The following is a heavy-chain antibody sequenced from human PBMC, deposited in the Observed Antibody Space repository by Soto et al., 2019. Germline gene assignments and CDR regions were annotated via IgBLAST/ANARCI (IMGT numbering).Heavy chain of an antibody. J-gene: IGHJ4*02. Sequence: GASVKVSCKTSGYVFTGYYLHWVRQAPGQGLEWMGWINCRSGGTTYTQKLQGRVTLTMDTSTSTAYMELSSLISDDTALYYCMRGASARDSSGYPYYFDPWGQGTLVTAPQ. CDR3: MRGASARDSSGYPYYFDP. CDR1: GYVFTGYY. CDR2: INCRSGGT. V-gene: IGHV1-2*02. D-gene: IGHD3-22*01.